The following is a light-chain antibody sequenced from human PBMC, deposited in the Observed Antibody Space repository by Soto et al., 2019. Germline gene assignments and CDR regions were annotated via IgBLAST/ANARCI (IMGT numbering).Light chain of an antibody. Sequence: EIVLTQSPGTLSLSPGERANLSCRASQSVDSRYLAWYQQKPGQAPRLLIYGASKRACGIPGRFSGSGSGTDLTLTISRLEREVFAVFYCHQYADSAWTCGPGTEVEVK. V-gene: IGKV3-20*01. J-gene: IGKJ1*01. CDR1: QSVDSRY. CDR3: HQYADSAWT. CDR2: GAS.